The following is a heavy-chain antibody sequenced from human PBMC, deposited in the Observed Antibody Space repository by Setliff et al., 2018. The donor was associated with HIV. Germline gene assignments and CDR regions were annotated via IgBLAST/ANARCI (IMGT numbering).Heavy chain of an antibody. CDR3: ARGADHFDTSGYYSFFDP. V-gene: IGHV1-69*05. J-gene: IGHJ5*02. Sequence: SVKVSCKASGGTFSSYAISWVRQAPGQGLEWMGGIIPIFGTANYAQKFQGRVTITTDESTSTAYMELSSLRSEDTAVYYCARGADHFDTSGYYSFFDPWGQGTLVTVSS. CDR2: IIPIFGTA. CDR1: GGTFSSYA. D-gene: IGHD3-22*01.